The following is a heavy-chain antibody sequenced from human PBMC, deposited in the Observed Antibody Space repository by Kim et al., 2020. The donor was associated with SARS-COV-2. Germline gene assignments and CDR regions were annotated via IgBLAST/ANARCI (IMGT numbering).Heavy chain of an antibody. CDR3: ARARRRDGYNYDY. D-gene: IGHD5-12*01. CDR2: MNPNSGNT. Sequence: ASVKVSCKASGYTFTSYDINWVRQATGQGLEWMGWMNPNSGNTGYAQKFQGRVTMTRNTSISTAYMELSSLRSEDTAVYYCARARRRDGYNYDYWGQGTLVTVSS. CDR1: GYTFTSYD. V-gene: IGHV1-8*01. J-gene: IGHJ4*02.